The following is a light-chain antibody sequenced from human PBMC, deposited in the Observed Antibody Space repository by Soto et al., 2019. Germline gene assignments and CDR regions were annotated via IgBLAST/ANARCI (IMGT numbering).Light chain of an antibody. CDR3: SAYTSSSTYV. Sequence: QSALTQPASVSGSPGHSITISCTGTSSDVGGYNYVSWYQQHPGKAPKLMIYEVSNRPSGVSNRLPGSKSGNTASLSISGLQAEDEADYYCSAYTSSSTYVFGTGTKVTVL. CDR1: SSDVGGYNY. J-gene: IGLJ1*01. V-gene: IGLV2-14*01. CDR2: EVS.